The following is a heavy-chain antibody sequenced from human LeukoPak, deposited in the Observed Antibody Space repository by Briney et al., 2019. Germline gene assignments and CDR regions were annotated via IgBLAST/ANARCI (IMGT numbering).Heavy chain of an antibody. CDR3: ASDLRVYGDYSYYYYYMGV. Sequence: SETLSLTCAVYGGSFSGYYWSWIRQPAGKGLEWIGRIYTSGSTNYNPSPKSRVTMSVDTSKNQFSLKLSSVTAADTAVYYCASDLRVYGDYSYYYYYMGVWGKGTTVTISS. CDR1: GGSFSGYY. J-gene: IGHJ6*03. D-gene: IGHD4-17*01. V-gene: IGHV4-59*10. CDR2: IYTSGST.